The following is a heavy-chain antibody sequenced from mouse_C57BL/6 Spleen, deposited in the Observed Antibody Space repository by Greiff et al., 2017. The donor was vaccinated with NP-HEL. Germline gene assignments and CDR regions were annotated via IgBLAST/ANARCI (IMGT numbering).Heavy chain of an antibody. D-gene: IGHD2-5*01. CDR2: ISSGSSTI. Sequence: EVMLVESGGGLVKPGGSLKLSCAASGFTFSDYGMHWVRQAPEKGLEWVAYISSGSSTIYYADTVKGRFTISRDNAKNTLFLQMTSLRSEDTAMYYCARGYSNYLYYAMDDWGQGTSVTVSS. V-gene: IGHV5-17*01. J-gene: IGHJ4*01. CDR1: GFTFSDYG. CDR3: ARGYSNYLYYAMDD.